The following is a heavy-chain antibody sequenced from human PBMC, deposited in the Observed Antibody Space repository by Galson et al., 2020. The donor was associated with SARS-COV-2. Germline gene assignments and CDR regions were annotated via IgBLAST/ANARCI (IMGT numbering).Heavy chain of an antibody. CDR2: IHTGDTT. D-gene: IGHD5-18*01. CDR1: GFTVSSNY. J-gene: IGHJ6*03. CDR3: AKHRYTYGYYYYYMDV. V-gene: IGHV3-53*01. Sequence: GESLKISCAVSGFTVSSNYMSWVRQAPGKGLEWVSVIHTGDTTYYAASVKGRFTISRDNSKNTLYLQMNSLRAEDMAVYYCAKHRYTYGYYYYYMDVWGKGTAVTVSS.